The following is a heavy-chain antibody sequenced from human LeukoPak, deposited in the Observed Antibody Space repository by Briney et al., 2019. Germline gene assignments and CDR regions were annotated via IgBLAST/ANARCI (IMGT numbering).Heavy chain of an antibody. D-gene: IGHD3-9*01. CDR2: ISSSGSYI. CDR3: AKRRYYDILTGYLH. J-gene: IGHJ4*02. V-gene: IGHV3-21*01. CDR1: GFTFSSYS. Sequence: PGRSLRLSCAASGFTFSSYSMNWVRQAPGKGLEWVSSISSSGSYIYYADSVKGRFTISRDYAKNSLYLQMNSLRAEDTAVYYCAKRRYYDILTGYLHWGQGTLVTVSS.